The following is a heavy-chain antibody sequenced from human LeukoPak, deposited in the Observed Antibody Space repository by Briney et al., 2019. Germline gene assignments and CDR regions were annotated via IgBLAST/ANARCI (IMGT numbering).Heavy chain of an antibody. CDR2: IIPIFGST. J-gene: IGHJ6*03. D-gene: IGHD1-26*01. Sequence: SVKVSCNASGDIFNSYSVSWVRQAPGQGLEWMGGIIPIFGSTNYAQKFQGRVTITTDQSTRTAYMELNSLSSDDTAVYYCARVGRGRGSLPNSYYYMDVWGKGTTVTVSS. V-gene: IGHV1-69*05. CDR1: GDIFNSYS. CDR3: ARVGRGRGSLPNSYYYMDV.